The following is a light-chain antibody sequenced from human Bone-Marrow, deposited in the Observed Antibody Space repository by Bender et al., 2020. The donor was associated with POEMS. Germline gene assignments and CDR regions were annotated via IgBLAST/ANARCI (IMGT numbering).Light chain of an antibody. V-gene: IGLV1-44*01. CDR1: SIGRNP. J-gene: IGLJ1*01. CDR3: QAYDSDLSAYV. Sequence: QSVLTQPPSASGTPGQRVTISCSGGSIGRNPINWYQQLPGTAPRLVIYADDRRPSGVPNRFSASKSGSSASLAITGLQAEDEADYYCQAYDSDLSAYVFGTGTKVTVL. CDR2: ADD.